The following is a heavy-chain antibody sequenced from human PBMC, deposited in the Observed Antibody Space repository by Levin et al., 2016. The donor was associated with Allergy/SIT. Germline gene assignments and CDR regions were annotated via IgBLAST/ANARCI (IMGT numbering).Heavy chain of an antibody. D-gene: IGHD3-3*02. J-gene: IGHJ4*02. CDR3: ARGHFWSGIDY. Sequence: GGSLRLSCAASGFTFSNYDMAWVRQAPGKGLEWVSAIGASGDGIYSADSVKGRFSISRDNSQSTVSLQMNTLRAEDTATYYCARGHFWSGIDYWGQGTLVTVSS. CDR2: IGASGDGI. V-gene: IGHV3-23*01. CDR1: GFTFSNYD.